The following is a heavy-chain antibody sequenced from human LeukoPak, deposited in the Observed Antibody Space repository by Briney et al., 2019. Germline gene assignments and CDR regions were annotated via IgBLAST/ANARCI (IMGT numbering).Heavy chain of an antibody. CDR2: IGTAGDT. CDR1: GFSFSIYD. CDR3: ARDSYYYGSGSYYNGNFDY. J-gene: IGHJ4*02. Sequence: KPGGSLRLSCAASGFSFSIYDMHWVRQATGKGLEWVSGIGTAGDTYYSDSVKGRLTISRENALNSLYLQMNSLRAGDTAVYYCARDSYYYGSGSYYNGNFDYWGQGTLVTVSS. V-gene: IGHV3-13*01. D-gene: IGHD3-10*01.